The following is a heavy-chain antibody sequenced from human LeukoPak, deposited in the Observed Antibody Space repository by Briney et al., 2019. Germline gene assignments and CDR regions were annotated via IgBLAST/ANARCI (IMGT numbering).Heavy chain of an antibody. V-gene: IGHV4-39*07. Sequence: SETLSLTCTVSGGSISSSSYYWGWIRQPQGKGLEWIGSIYYSGSTYYNPSLKSRVTISVDTSKNQFSLKLSSVTAADTAVYYCARGSNWFDPWGQGTLVTVSS. CDR1: GGSISSSSYY. CDR3: ARGSNWFDP. D-gene: IGHD2-15*01. J-gene: IGHJ5*02. CDR2: IYYSGST.